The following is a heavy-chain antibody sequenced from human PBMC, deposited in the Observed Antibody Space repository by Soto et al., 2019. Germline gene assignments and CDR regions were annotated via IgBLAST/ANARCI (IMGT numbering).Heavy chain of an antibody. J-gene: IGHJ4*02. CDR3: ARGEQYSGRIFDY. D-gene: IGHD1-26*01. CDR2: TYYRSKWYN. CDR1: GDSVSSNIAA. Sequence: HSLSLTCGISGDSVSSNIAAWNWLRQSPSRGLEWLGRTYYRSKWYNDYAVSVESRITINPETSKNHFSLQLNFVTPEDTAVYFCARGEQYSGRIFDYWGQGTLVTVSS. V-gene: IGHV6-1*01.